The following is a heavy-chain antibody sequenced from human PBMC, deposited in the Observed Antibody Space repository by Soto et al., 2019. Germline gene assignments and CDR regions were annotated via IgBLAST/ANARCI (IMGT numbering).Heavy chain of an antibody. D-gene: IGHD1-26*01. V-gene: IGHV3-23*01. Sequence: EVQLLESGGGLVQPGGSLRLSCAASGFNFRGEAMTWVRQAPGKGLEWISALTPGGETTYYINSVKGRFTISRDNAKDTLFLQMNSLTDADTAXXXXXXXXPVSGKYQDLDYWGQGTLVTXXS. J-gene: IGHJ4*02. CDR1: GFNFRGEA. CDR2: LTPGGETT. CDR3: XXXXPVSGKYQDLDY.